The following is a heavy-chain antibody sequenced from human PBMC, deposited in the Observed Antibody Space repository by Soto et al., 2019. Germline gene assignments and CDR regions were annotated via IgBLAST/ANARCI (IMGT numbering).Heavy chain of an antibody. D-gene: IGHD3-3*01. CDR3: ARDPPGIGVEY. J-gene: IGHJ4*02. CDR1: GFTFSTYW. CDR2: INPDGSII. V-gene: IGHV3-74*01. Sequence: EVQLVESGGGLVQPGGSLRLSCAASGFTFSTYWMHWVRQAPGKGLVWVSRINPDGSIITYADSVKGRFTISRDNAKNTLYLHMISLRAAATAVYYCARDPPGIGVEYLGQGTLVNVSS.